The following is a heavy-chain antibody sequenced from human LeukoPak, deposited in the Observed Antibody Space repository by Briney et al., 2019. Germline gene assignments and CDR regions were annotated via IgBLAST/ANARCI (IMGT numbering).Heavy chain of an antibody. CDR3: ARDHDGSSPPFDC. D-gene: IGHD1-26*01. CDR1: GFIFSTYA. CDR2: ISDDGRQT. Sequence: GGSLRLSCAASGFIFSTYAMNWVRQAPGKGLEWVAVISDDGRQTYYADSVKGRFTISRDNSKNTLYLQMNSLRAEDTAVYYCARDHDGSSPPFDCWGQGTLVTVSS. V-gene: IGHV3-30*04. J-gene: IGHJ4*02.